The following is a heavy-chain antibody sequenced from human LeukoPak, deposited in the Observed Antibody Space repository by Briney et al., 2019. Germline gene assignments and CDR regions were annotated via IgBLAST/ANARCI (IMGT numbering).Heavy chain of an antibody. CDR2: IHYSGST. V-gene: IGHV4-59*01. CDR3: AAAGAYNYRLAY. CDR1: GDSISSYY. J-gene: IGHJ4*02. D-gene: IGHD5-24*01. Sequence: SGTLSLTCTVSGDSISSYYWSWIRQSPGKGLEGIAYIHYSGSTNYNPSLKSRLTISVDTCKNLFSLKLNSVTTADTAVYYCAAAGAYNYRLAYWGQGTLVTVSS.